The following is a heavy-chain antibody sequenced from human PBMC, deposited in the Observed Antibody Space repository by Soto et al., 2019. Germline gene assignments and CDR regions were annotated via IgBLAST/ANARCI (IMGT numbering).Heavy chain of an antibody. CDR2: ISGYNGNT. CDR1: GYTFTNYG. V-gene: IGHV1-18*01. Sequence: ASVKVSCKASGYTFTNYGVAWVRQAPGHGLEWLGWISGYNGNTNYAQKFQGRVTMTRDTATSTAYMELKTLRSDDTASYFCAPALVNAVNRAGLAAHNCFDPWGQGTLVTVSS. J-gene: IGHJ5*02. D-gene: IGHD3-16*02. CDR3: APALVNAVNRAGLAAHNCFDP.